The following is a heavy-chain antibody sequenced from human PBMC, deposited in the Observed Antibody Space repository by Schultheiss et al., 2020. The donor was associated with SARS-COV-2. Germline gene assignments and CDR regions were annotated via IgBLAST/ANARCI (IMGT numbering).Heavy chain of an antibody. CDR3: AREVPGYSSGGGEMDV. CDR1: GFTFSSYG. D-gene: IGHD6-19*01. V-gene: IGHV3-48*02. J-gene: IGHJ6*02. Sequence: GGSLRLSCAASGFTFSSYGMHWVRQAPGKGLEWVSSISRSRSTIYYADSVKGRFTISRDNVKKSLYLQMNSLRDDDTAVYYCAREVPGYSSGGGEMDVWGQGTTVTVSS. CDR2: ISRSRSTI.